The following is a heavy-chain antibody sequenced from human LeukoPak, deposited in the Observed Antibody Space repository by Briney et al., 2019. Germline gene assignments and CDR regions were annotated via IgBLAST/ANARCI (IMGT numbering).Heavy chain of an antibody. J-gene: IGHJ2*01. CDR2: IYYSGST. Sequence: NSSETLSLTCTVSGGSISSYYWSWIRQPPGKGLEWIGYIYYSGSTNYNPSLKSRVTISVDTSKNQFSLKLSSVTAADTAVYYCAKDTASSWWYFDLWGRGTLVTVSS. V-gene: IGHV4-59*01. CDR1: GGSISSYY. D-gene: IGHD5-18*01. CDR3: AKDTASSWWYFDL.